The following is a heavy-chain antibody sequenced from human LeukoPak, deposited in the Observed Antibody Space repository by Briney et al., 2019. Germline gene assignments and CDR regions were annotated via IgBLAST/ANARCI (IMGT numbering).Heavy chain of an antibody. CDR3: TTDYVEMATMVGYFDY. CDR2: ISGSGGST. D-gene: IGHD5-24*01. CDR1: GFTFSSYA. J-gene: IGHJ4*02. V-gene: IGHV3-23*01. Sequence: GGSLRLSCAASGFTFSSYAMSWVRQAPGKGLEWVSAISGSGGSTYYADSVKGRFTISRDNSKNTLYLQMNSLRAEDTAVYYCTTDYVEMATMVGYFDYWGQGTLVTVSS.